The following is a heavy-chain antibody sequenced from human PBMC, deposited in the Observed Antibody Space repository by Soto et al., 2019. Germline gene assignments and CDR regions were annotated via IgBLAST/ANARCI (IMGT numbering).Heavy chain of an antibody. CDR2: INPTGANT. J-gene: IGHJ4*02. CDR1: GVTFSSHA. V-gene: IGHV3-23*01. CDR3: VSWVSAHFDY. Sequence: PGGSLRLFCTASGVTFSSHAMSRVRQAPGTGLEWVSTINPTGANTHYADSVKGRFTISRDNSRNTVDLQMNSLRAADTALYYCVSWVSAHFDYWGQGIPVTVSS. D-gene: IGHD3-16*01.